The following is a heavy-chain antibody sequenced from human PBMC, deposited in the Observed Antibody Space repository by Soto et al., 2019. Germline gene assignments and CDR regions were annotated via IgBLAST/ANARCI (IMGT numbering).Heavy chain of an antibody. CDR1: GGSFSGYY. J-gene: IGHJ4*02. Sequence: QVQLQQWGAGLLKPSETLSLTCAVYGGSFSGYYWSWIRQPPGKGLEWIGEINHSGSTNYNPSLKSRVTISVDTPKNQFSLKLSSVTAADTAVYYCARDDYGDPYFDYWGQGTLVTVSS. D-gene: IGHD4-17*01. V-gene: IGHV4-34*01. CDR3: ARDDYGDPYFDY. CDR2: INHSGST.